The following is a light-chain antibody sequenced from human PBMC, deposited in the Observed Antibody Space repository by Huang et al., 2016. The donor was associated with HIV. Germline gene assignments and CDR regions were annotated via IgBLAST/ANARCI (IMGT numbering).Light chain of an antibody. Sequence: DIQMTQSPSAMSASVGDRVTITCRASQGNRKYLAWFQQKPGKVPKRLIYTADSLQSGVPSRFSGSGSGTEFTLTISSLQPEDFATYYCLQYNSYPFTFGPGTKVNIK. V-gene: IGKV1-17*03. J-gene: IGKJ3*01. CDR3: LQYNSYPFT. CDR2: TAD. CDR1: QGNRKY.